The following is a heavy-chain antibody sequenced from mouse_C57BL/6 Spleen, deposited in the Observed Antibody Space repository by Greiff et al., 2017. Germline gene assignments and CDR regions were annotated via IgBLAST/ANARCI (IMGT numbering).Heavy chain of an antibody. CDR2: IDPSDSET. D-gene: IGHD1-1*01. Sequence: QVQLQQPGAELVRPGSSVKLSCKASGYTFTSYWMHWVKQRPIQGLEWIGNIDPSDSETHYNQKFKDKATLTVDKSSSTAYMQLSSLTSEDSAVYYCARRVTTVVYWYVDVWGTGTTVTVSS. J-gene: IGHJ1*03. V-gene: IGHV1-52*01. CDR3: ARRVTTVVYWYVDV. CDR1: GYTFTSYW.